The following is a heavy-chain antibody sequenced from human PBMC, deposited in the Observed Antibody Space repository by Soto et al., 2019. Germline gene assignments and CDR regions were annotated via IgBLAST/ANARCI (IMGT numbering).Heavy chain of an antibody. J-gene: IGHJ4*02. V-gene: IGHV3-30-3*01. CDR2: ISYDGSNK. Sequence: QVQLVESGGGVVQPGGSLRLSCGASGFTFRSYAMHWVRQTPGKGLESVAVISYDGSNKHYADSVKGRFSISRDNSKNMLYLQMDSLSTEDTAVYYCVRSMIIVVRLIGLDYWGQGTLVTVSS. CDR1: GFTFRSYA. D-gene: IGHD3-22*01. CDR3: VRSMIIVVRLIGLDY.